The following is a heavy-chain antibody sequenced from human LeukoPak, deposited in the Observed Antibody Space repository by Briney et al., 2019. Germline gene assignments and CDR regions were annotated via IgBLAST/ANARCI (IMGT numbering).Heavy chain of an antibody. CDR1: GGSFSGYY. Sequence: SETLSLTCAVYGGSFSGYYWSLIRQPPGKGLEWIGEINHSGSTNYNPSLKSRVTISVDTSKNQFSLKLSSVTAADTAVYYCARISCGWYPTPHDYWGQGTLVTVSS. CDR2: INHSGST. D-gene: IGHD6-19*01. V-gene: IGHV4-34*01. CDR3: ARISCGWYPTPHDY. J-gene: IGHJ4*02.